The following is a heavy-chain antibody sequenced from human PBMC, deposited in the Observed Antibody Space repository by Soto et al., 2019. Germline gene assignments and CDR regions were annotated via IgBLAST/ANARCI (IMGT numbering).Heavy chain of an antibody. CDR1: GGTFSSYA. V-gene: IGHV1-69*13. D-gene: IGHD2-15*01. J-gene: IGHJ6*02. Sequence: SVKVSCKASGGTFSSYAISWVRQAPGQGLEWMGGIIPIFGTANYAQKFQGRVTITADESTSTAYMELSSLRSEDTAVYYCARGRRDIVVVVAATPDSYYYGMDVWGQGTTVTVSS. CDR3: ARGRRDIVVVVAATPDSYYYGMDV. CDR2: IIPIFGTA.